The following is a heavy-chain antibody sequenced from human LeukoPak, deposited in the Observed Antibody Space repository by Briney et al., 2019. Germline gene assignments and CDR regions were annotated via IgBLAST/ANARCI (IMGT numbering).Heavy chain of an antibody. Sequence: ASVKVSCKASGYSFTTYDINWVRQATGQGLEWMGWMNPNSGNSGYAQKFQGRVTITRNTSISTAYMELSSLRSEDTAVYYCTRGSGIVVAGWDWFDPWGQGTLVTVSS. V-gene: IGHV1-8*03. CDR2: MNPNSGNS. D-gene: IGHD6-19*01. CDR3: TRGSGIVVAGWDWFDP. J-gene: IGHJ5*02. CDR1: GYSFTTYD.